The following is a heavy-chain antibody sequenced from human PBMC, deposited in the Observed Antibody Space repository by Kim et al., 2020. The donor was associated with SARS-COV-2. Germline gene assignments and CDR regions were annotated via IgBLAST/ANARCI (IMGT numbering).Heavy chain of an antibody. V-gene: IGHV4-59*08. Sequence: PSLKSRVTISVDTSKNQFSLKLSSVTAADTAVYYCASHRGFTVTLDAFDIWGQGTMVTVSS. D-gene: IGHD4-17*01. CDR3: ASHRGFTVTLDAFDI. J-gene: IGHJ3*02.